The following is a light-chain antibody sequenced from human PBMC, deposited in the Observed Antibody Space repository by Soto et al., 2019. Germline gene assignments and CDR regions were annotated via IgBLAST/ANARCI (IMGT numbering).Light chain of an antibody. CDR1: QSLLHSDGKTY. J-gene: IGKJ1*01. CDR3: MQSIQLPWT. CDR2: ELS. Sequence: DIVMTQTPLSLSVTPGQPASISRKSSQSLLHSDGKTYFYWYLQKAGQPPQLLIYELSNQFSGVPDRFSGSGTGTDFTLKISRVEADDVGLYYCMQSIQLPWTFGPGTKVEIK. V-gene: IGKV2D-29*01.